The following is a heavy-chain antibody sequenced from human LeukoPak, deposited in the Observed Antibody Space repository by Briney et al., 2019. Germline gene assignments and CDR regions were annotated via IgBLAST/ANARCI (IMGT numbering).Heavy chain of an antibody. CDR3: ARDRGKTCIDY. CDR1: GFTVSSNY. CDR2: IYSCGST. V-gene: IGHV3-66*03. D-gene: IGHD3-10*01. Sequence: GGSLRLSCAASGFTVSSNYMSWVRQAPGKGWEWVSVIYSCGSTYYADSVKGRFTISRDNSKNMVYLQMDSLRGEDTAVYYCARDRGKTCIDYWGQGTLVTVSS. J-gene: IGHJ4*02.